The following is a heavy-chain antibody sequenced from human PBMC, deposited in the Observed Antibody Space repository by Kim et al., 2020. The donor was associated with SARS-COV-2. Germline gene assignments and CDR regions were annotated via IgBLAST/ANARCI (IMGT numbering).Heavy chain of an antibody. CDR1: GFTFSSYS. J-gene: IGHJ4*02. CDR3: ARDGIYGIAVAGTGGDY. CDR2: ISSSSSYI. Sequence: GGSLRLSCAASGFTFSSYSMNWVRQAPGKGLGWVSSISSSSSYIYYADSVKGRFTISRDNAKNSLYLQMNSLRAEDTAVYSCARDGIYGIAVAGTGGDYWGQGTLVTVSS. V-gene: IGHV3-21*01. D-gene: IGHD6-19*01.